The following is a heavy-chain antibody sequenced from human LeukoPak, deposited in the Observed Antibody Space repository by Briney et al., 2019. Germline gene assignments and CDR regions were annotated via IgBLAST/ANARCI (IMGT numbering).Heavy chain of an antibody. CDR2: INPNSGGT. J-gene: IGHJ5*02. Sequence: GASVTVSFKASGYTFTDYYMHWVRQAPGQGLERMGWINPNSGGTNYAQKFQGRVTMTRDTSISTTYMELSRLTSDDTAVYYCARDGAPQYSSNRFYNWFDPWGQGTPVTVSS. CDR1: GYTFTDYY. D-gene: IGHD6-13*01. V-gene: IGHV1-2*02. CDR3: ARDGAPQYSSNRFYNWFDP.